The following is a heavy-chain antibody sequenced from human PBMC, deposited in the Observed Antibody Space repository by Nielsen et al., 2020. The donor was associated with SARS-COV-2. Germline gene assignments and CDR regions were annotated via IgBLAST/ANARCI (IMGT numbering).Heavy chain of an antibody. Sequence: RFSCAASGFTFDDYAMHWVRQAPGKGLEWVSGISWNSGSIGYADSVKGRFTISRDNAKNSLYLQMNSLRAEDTALYYCAKEAGDGYYYGSGSYPALDYWGQGTLVTVSS. CDR1: GFTFDDYA. V-gene: IGHV3-9*01. D-gene: IGHD3-10*01. CDR2: ISWNSGSI. J-gene: IGHJ4*02. CDR3: AKEAGDGYYYGSGSYPALDY.